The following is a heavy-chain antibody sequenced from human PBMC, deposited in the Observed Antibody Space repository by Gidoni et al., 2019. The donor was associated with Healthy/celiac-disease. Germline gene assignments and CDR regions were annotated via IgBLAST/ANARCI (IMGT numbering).Heavy chain of an antibody. J-gene: IGHJ2*01. CDR2: ISYDGSNK. D-gene: IGHD6-13*01. CDR1: GFTFSSYA. V-gene: IGHV3-30-3*01. Sequence: QVQLVASGGGVVQPGRSLRLSCEASGFTFSSYAMHWVRQAPGKGLEWVAVISYDGSNKYYADSVKGRFTISRDNSKNTLYLQMNSLRAEDTAVYYCARGYSSSNYWYFDLWGRGTLVTVSS. CDR3: ARGYSSSNYWYFDL.